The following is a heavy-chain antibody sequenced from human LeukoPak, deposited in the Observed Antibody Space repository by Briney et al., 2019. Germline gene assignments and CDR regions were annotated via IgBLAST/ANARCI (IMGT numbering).Heavy chain of an antibody. J-gene: IGHJ4*02. CDR3: AIQSSGGFFEDY. V-gene: IGHV3-7*01. D-gene: IGHD3-3*01. CDR2: IKQDGSEK. Sequence: PGGSRRLSCAASGFTFSSYWMSWVRQAPGKGLECVANIKQDGSEKYYVDSVKGRFTISRDNAKNSLYLQMNSLRAEDTAVYYCAIQSSGGFFEDYWGQGTLVTVSS. CDR1: GFTFSSYW.